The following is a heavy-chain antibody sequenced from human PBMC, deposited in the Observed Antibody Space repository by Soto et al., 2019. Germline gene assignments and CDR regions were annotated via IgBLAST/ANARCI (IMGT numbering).Heavy chain of an antibody. CDR1: GFSLSTCGVG. CDR3: AHGGSGCDRYPNWFVP. J-gene: IGHJ5*02. CDR2: IYWDDDK. V-gene: IGHV2-5*02. D-gene: IGHD5-12*01. Sequence: QITLKESGPTLVKPTQTLTLTCTFSGFSLSTCGVGVGWFRQPPGKALEWLALIYWDDDKRYSPSLKSRLTIPVDISKKRVVLTMTTMDPVDTAAYDCAHGGSGCDRYPNWFVPRGQGTLATLSS.